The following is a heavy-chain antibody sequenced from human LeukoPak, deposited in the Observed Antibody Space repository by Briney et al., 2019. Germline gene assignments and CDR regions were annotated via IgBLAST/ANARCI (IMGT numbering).Heavy chain of an antibody. V-gene: IGHV3-23*01. CDR2: NSGSGDST. D-gene: IGHD3-10*01. CDR3: AKSKPYYYGSGSYYKNPFDY. Sequence: GGSLRLSCVASGCIFNNYGMNWVRQAPGEVLEWVSANSGSGDSTYYADSVKGRFTISSNNSKNTLYLQMNSLRAEDTAVYYCAKSKPYYYGSGSYYKNPFDYWGQGTLVTVSS. J-gene: IGHJ4*02. CDR1: GCIFNNYG.